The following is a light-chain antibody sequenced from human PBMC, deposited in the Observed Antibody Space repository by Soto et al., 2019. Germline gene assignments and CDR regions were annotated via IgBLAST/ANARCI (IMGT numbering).Light chain of an antibody. CDR1: KNISSW. CDR2: KAS. V-gene: IGKV1-5*03. J-gene: IGKJ1*01. CDR3: QHYNTYST. Sequence: DIQMTQSPSTLSASVGDRVTITCRASKNISSWLAWYQQKPGKAPKLLIYKASSLESGVPSRFSGSGSGTEFTLTISSLQPDDFATYYCQHYNTYSTFGQGTKVDIK.